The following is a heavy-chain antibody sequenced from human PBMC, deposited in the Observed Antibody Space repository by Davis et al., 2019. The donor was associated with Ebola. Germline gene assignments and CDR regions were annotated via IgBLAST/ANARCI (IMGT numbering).Heavy chain of an antibody. Sequence: MPSETLSLTCTVSGAPVRSRTYYWAWIRQTPGKGLEWIGTIYFNGATQYNPSLKSRATLSVDASRGQFSLRLTSVTATDTAVYFCAREVLNKAVPGPGDYWGQGTLVTVSS. CDR1: GAPVRSRTYY. J-gene: IGHJ4*02. V-gene: IGHV4-39*02. CDR2: IYFNGAT. D-gene: IGHD2-2*01. CDR3: AREVLNKAVPGPGDY.